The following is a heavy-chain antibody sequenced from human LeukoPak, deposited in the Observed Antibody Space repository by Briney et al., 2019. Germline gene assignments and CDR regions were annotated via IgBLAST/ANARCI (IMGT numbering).Heavy chain of an antibody. J-gene: IGHJ4*02. D-gene: IGHD7-27*01. CDR3: GSKTGRTGTYY. CDR2: IFSSGSNT. Sequence: GGSLRLSCAASGFTFSDYVMSWVRQAPGKGLEWVSAIFSSGSNTYYADSVKGRFTISRDNSKNTLFLRMNSLRAEDTAVYHCGSKTGRTGTYYWGQGTLVTVSS. CDR1: GFTFSDYV. V-gene: IGHV3-23*05.